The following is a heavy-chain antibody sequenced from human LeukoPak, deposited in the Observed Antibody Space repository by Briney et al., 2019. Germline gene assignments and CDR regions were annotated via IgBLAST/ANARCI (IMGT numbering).Heavy chain of an antibody. D-gene: IGHD5-12*01. CDR2: ISAYNGNT. Sequence: ASVKVSCKASGYTFSSYGISWVRQAPGQGVEWMGWISAYNGNTNYAQKFQGRVTITADKSTSTAYMELSSLRSEDTAVYYCARDPRMATRGAFDIWGQGTMVTVSS. CDR3: ARDPRMATRGAFDI. CDR1: GYTFSSYG. V-gene: IGHV1-18*01. J-gene: IGHJ3*02.